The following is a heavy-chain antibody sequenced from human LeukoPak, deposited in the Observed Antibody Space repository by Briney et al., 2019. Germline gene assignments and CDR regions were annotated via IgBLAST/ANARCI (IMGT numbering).Heavy chain of an antibody. J-gene: IGHJ4*02. D-gene: IGHD2-2*01. CDR1: GFTFSGSA. V-gene: IGHV3-73*01. Sequence: PGRSLRLSCAASGFTFSGSAMHSVRQASGKGLEWVGRIRSKANSYATAYAASVKGRFTISRDDSKNTAYLQMNSLKTEDTAVYYCTSGCSSTSCYSTGSDYWGQGTLVTVSS. CDR3: TSGCSSTSCYSTGSDY. CDR2: IRSKANSYAT.